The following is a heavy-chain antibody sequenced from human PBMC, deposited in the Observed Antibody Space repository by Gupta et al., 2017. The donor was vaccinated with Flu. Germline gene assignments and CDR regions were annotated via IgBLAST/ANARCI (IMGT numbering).Heavy chain of an antibody. CDR3: ARGPLDEDFWNYFSSYYGMDV. CDR1: GFPFRDYY. D-gene: IGHD1-7*01. Sequence: QVQLVESGVGLVKPGGSLRLSFAASGFPFRDYYLPWLRPAPGKGLEWVSYISSSGSTIYYADAGKGRFTISRDNAKNSLYLQMNSLRAEDTAVYYCARGPLDEDFWNYFSSYYGMDVWGQGTTVTVSS. J-gene: IGHJ6*02. CDR2: ISSSGSTI. V-gene: IGHV3-11*01.